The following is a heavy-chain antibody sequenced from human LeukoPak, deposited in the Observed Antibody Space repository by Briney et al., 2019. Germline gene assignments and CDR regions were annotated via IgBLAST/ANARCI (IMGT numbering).Heavy chain of an antibody. D-gene: IGHD3-10*01. CDR3: ARDSFDYGSGSPLDY. V-gene: IGHV4-4*07. CDR1: GXSISSYY. CDR2: IYSSGST. Sequence: PSETLSLTCTVSGXSISSYYWSWIRQPAGKGLEWIGRIYSSGSTNYNSSLKSRVTMSVDTSKNQFTLKLTSVTAAGTAMYYCARDSFDYGSGSPLDYWGQGTLVTVSS. J-gene: IGHJ4*02.